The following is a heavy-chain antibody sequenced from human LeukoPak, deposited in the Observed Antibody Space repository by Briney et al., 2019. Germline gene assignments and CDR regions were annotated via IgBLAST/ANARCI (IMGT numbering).Heavy chain of an antibody. Sequence: ASVKXSCKASGGTFSSYAISWVRQAPGQGLEWMGGIIPIFGAANYAQKFQGRVTITADESTSTAYMELSSLRSEDTAVYYCARDQGIAAAFDYWGQGTLVTVSS. V-gene: IGHV1-69*13. CDR3: ARDQGIAAAFDY. CDR1: GGTFSSYA. CDR2: IIPIFGAA. D-gene: IGHD6-25*01. J-gene: IGHJ4*02.